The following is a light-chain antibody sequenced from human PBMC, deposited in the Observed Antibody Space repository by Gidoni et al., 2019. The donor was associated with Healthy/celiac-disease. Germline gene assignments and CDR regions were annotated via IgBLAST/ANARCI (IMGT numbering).Light chain of an antibody. CDR1: QGISSY. J-gene: IGKJ2*01. Sequence: AIRLTQSPSSFSASTGDRVTITCRASQGISSYLAWYQQKPGKAPKLLIYVASTLQSGVPSRFSGSGSGTDFTLTISCLQSEDFATYYCQQYYSYPLTFGQGTKLEIK. V-gene: IGKV1-8*01. CDR2: VAS. CDR3: QQYYSYPLT.